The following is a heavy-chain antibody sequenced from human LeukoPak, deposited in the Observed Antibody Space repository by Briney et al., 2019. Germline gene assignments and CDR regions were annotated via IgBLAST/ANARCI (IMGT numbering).Heavy chain of an antibody. CDR1: GFTFSSDA. D-gene: IGHD4-17*01. Sequence: PGGSLRLSCATSGFTFSSDAMHWVRQAPGKGLEWVAVISYDGTKTHYTNSVRGRFTISRDNSKNTLYLQMNSLRPEDTAVYYCGRGAATVTTYYFDYWGQGALVTVSS. CDR2: ISYDGTKT. J-gene: IGHJ4*02. V-gene: IGHV3-30*04. CDR3: GRGAATVTTYYFDY.